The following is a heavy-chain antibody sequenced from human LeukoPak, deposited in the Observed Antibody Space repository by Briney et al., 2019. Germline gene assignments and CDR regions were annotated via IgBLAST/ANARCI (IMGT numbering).Heavy chain of an antibody. V-gene: IGHV1-2*02. D-gene: IGHD6-19*01. J-gene: IGHJ4*02. CDR1: GYTFTGYY. CDR2: INPNSGGT. Sequence: ASVKVSCKASGYTFTGYYMHWVRQAPGQGLEWMGWINPNSGGTNYAQKFQGRVTMTRDTSISTAYMELSRLGSDDTAVYYCARVPYSSGWTDYWGQGTLVTVSS. CDR3: ARVPYSSGWTDY.